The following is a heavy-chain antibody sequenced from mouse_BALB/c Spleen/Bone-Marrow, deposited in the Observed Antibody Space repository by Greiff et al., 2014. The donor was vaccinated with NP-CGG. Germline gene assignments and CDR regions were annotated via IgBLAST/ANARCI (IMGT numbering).Heavy chain of an antibody. D-gene: IGHD4-1*01. Sequence: VQLKESGPDLVKPSQSLSLTCTVTGYSITSYYSWHWIRQFPGNKLEWMGYIHYSGITVYNPSLKSRISITRDTSNSQFFLQLNSVTTEDTATYYCARFAGTPYTMDYWGQGTSVTVSS. V-gene: IGHV3-1*02. CDR3: ARFAGTPYTMDY. CDR2: IHYSGIT. J-gene: IGHJ4*01. CDR1: GYSITSYYS.